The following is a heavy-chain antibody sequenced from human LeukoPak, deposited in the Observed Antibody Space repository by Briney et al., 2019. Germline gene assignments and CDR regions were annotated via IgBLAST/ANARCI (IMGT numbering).Heavy chain of an antibody. CDR1: GFTFSSYS. CDR3: AGGLIVVDSVDY. V-gene: IGHV3-21*01. D-gene: IGHD2-2*01. Sequence: GGSLRLSCAASGFTFSSYSMNWVRQAPGKGLEWVSSISSSSSYIYYADSVKGRFTISRDNAKNSLYLQMNSLRAEDTAVYYCAGGLIVVDSVDYWGQGTLVTVSS. CDR2: ISSSSSYI. J-gene: IGHJ4*02.